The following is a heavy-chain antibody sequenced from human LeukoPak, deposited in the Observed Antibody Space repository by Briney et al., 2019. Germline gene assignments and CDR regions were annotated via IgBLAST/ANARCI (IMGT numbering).Heavy chain of an antibody. CDR2: IFHSGST. V-gene: IGHV4-38-2*02. CDR3: ARAQLYSSSWYHY. J-gene: IGHJ4*02. CDR1: GYSISSGFY. Sequence: PSETLSLTCSVSGFSGYSISSGFYWGWIRQPPGKGLEWIGSIFHSGSTYYNPSLKSRVTISVDTSKNQFSLKLSSVTAADTAVYYCARAQLYSSSWYHYWGQGTLVTVSS. D-gene: IGHD6-13*01.